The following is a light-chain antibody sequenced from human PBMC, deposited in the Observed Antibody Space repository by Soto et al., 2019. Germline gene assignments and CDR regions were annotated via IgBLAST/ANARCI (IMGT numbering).Light chain of an antibody. CDR1: SSDVGTYNL. V-gene: IGLV2-14*02. CDR2: EAT. Sequence: QSVLTQPASMSGSPGQSITISCTGTSSDVGTYNLVSWYQQYPGKAPKLMIFEATKRPSGVSNRFSGSKSGNTASLTISGLQAEDEADYYCSSFTSSSTFVFGTGTKVTVL. J-gene: IGLJ1*01. CDR3: SSFTSSSTFV.